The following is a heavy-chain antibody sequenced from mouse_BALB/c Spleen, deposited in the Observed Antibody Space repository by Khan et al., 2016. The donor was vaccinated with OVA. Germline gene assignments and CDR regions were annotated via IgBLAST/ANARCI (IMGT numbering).Heavy chain of an antibody. CDR3: ARIYRSDFDY. Sequence: EVQLKQSGPELVKPGASVKISCKASGYSFTGYFMNWVMQSHGKSLEWIGRINPHIGETFYNQKFKGKATLTADESSSTAHMELRSLASEDSAVYYCARIYRSDFDYWGQGTTLTVSS. D-gene: IGHD1-1*01. CDR2: INPHIGET. CDR1: GYSFTGYF. V-gene: IGHV1-20*02. J-gene: IGHJ2*01.